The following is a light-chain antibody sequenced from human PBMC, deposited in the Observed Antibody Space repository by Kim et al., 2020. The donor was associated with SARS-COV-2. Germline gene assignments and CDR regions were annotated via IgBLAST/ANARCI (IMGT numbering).Light chain of an antibody. J-gene: IGLJ2*01. V-gene: IGLV2-18*02. Sequence: GPSVTVSCTGTSSDVGSSNRVSWYQQPPGTAPKLMIYEVSNRPSGVPDRFSGSKSGNTASLTISGLQAEDEADYYCSSYTSSSTLLFGGGTQLTVL. CDR1: SSDVGSSNR. CDR2: EVS. CDR3: SSYTSSSTLL.